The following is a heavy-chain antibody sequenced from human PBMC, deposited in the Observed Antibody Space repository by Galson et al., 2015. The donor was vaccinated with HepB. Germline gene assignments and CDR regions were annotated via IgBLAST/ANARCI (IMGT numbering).Heavy chain of an antibody. CDR1: GDSVSSNSAA. J-gene: IGHJ3*02. CDR2: TYYRSKWYN. CDR3: ARGGQAFDI. V-gene: IGHV6-1*01. D-gene: IGHD3-10*01. Sequence: CAISGDSVSSNSAAWNRIRQSPSRGLEWLGRTYYRSKWYNDYAVSVKSRITINPDTAKNQFSLQLNSVTPEDTAVYYCARGGQAFDIWGQGTMVTVSS.